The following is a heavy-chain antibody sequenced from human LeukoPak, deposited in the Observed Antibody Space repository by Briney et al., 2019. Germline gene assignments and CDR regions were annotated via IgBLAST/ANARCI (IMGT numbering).Heavy chain of an antibody. CDR1: GVTFSTYD. V-gene: IGHV3-30*18. J-gene: IGHJ4*02. Sequence: GRSLRLSCTASGVTFSTYDMHWVRQAPGMGLEWVAVASHDGSIKYYADSVKGRFTISRDNSKNTLYLQMNSLRAEDTAVYYCAKRRNEDSSGWYFDYWGQGTLVTVSS. D-gene: IGHD6-19*01. CDR3: AKRRNEDSSGWYFDY. CDR2: ASHDGSIK.